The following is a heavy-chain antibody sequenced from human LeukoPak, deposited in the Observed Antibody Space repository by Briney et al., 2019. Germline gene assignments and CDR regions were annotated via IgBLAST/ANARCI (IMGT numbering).Heavy chain of an antibody. CDR1: GFTFSSYW. CDR3: ARNYYVGATTR. V-gene: IGHV3-7*01. CDR2: IKQDGSVK. J-gene: IGHJ4*02. Sequence: GGSLRLSCAAPGFTFSSYWMSWVRQAPGKGLWWVANIKQDGSVKYYVESVKGRFTISRDNAKNSLYLQMNSLRDEDTAVYYCARNYYVGATTRWGQGTLVTVSS. D-gene: IGHD1-26*01.